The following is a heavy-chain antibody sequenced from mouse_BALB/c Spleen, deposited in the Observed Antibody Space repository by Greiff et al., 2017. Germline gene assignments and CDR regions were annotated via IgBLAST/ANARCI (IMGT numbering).Heavy chain of an antibody. D-gene: IGHD2-10*02. V-gene: IGHV5-9-4*01. CDR3: ARKRYGNPMDY. J-gene: IGHJ4*01. Sequence: EVKLMESGGGLVKPGGSLKLSCAASGFTFSSYAMSWVRQSPEKRLEWVAEISSGGSYTYYPDTVTGRFTISRDNAKNTLYLEMSSLRSEDTAMYYCARKRYGNPMDYWGQGTSVTVSS. CDR2: ISSGGSYT. CDR1: GFTFSSYA.